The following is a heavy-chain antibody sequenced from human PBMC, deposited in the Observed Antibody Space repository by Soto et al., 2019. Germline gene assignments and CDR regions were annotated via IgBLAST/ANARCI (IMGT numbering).Heavy chain of an antibody. Sequence: PSETLSLTCAVYGGSFSGYYWSWIRQPPGKGLEWIGEINHSGSTNYNPSLKSRVTISVDTSKNQFSLKLSSVTAADTAVYYCARGVNVWGSYRSDAFDIWGQGTMVTVSS. CDR1: GGSFSGYY. J-gene: IGHJ3*02. V-gene: IGHV4-34*01. CDR3: ARGVNVWGSYRSDAFDI. D-gene: IGHD3-16*02. CDR2: INHSGST.